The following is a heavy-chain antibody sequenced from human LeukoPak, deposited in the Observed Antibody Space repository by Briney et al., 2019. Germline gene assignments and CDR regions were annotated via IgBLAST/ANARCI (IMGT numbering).Heavy chain of an antibody. D-gene: IGHD5-24*01. J-gene: IGHJ4*02. CDR1: GGTFSSYA. CDR2: IIPIFGTA. Sequence: GASVKVSCKASGGTFSSYAISWVRQAPGQGLEWMGGIIPIFGTANYAQKFQGRVTIPADESTSTAYMELSSLRSEDTAVYYCARDSPLMATSPNPFDYWGQGTLVTVSS. V-gene: IGHV1-69*13. CDR3: ARDSPLMATSPNPFDY.